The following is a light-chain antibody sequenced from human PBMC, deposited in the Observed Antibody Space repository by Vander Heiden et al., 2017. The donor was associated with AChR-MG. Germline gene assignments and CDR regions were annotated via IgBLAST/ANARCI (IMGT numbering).Light chain of an antibody. CDR3: QKYTNGGTPYT. Sequence: DIQMTQSPSYLSASVGDSASISCRASQDIGTSLAWYQQRQGKGPKLLSYAASSLRSVVPSRFSGSGSGTECTLTSSSLQPEDIATYYCQKYTNGGTPYTFGPGSKVDMK. CDR2: AAS. V-gene: IGKV1-27*01. CDR1: QDIGTS. J-gene: IGKJ3*01.